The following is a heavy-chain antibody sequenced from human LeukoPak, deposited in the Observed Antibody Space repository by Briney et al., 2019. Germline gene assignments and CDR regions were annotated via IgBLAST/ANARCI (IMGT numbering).Heavy chain of an antibody. Sequence: GGSLRLSCAASGFTFSSYAMSWVRQAPGKGLEWVSGIGGSGDNTYYADSVKGRFTISRDNSKNTLYVQVNSLGTEDTAAYYCAKGSYYDSSGSFYFDYWGQGTLVTVSS. CDR2: IGGSGDNT. D-gene: IGHD3-22*01. CDR3: AKGSYYDSSGSFYFDY. CDR1: GFTFSSYA. J-gene: IGHJ4*02. V-gene: IGHV3-23*01.